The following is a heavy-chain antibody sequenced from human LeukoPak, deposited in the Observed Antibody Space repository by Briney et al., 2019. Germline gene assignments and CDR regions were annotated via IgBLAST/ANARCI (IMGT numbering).Heavy chain of an antibody. CDR3: ARDTTFPRFSQTTYTPHLDY. J-gene: IGHJ4*02. D-gene: IGHD2-2*02. CDR2: INPNSGGT. Sequence: ASVKVSCKASGYTFTGYYMHWVRQAPGQGLEWMGWINPNSGGTNYAQKFQGWVTMTRDTSISTAYMELSRLRSDDTAVYYCARDTTFPRFSQTTYTPHLDYWGQGTLVTVSS. V-gene: IGHV1-2*04. CDR1: GYTFTGYY.